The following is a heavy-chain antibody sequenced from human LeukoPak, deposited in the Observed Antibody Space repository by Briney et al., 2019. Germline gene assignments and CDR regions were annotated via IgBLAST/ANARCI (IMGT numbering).Heavy chain of an antibody. V-gene: IGHV4-39*01. D-gene: IGHD2-15*01. J-gene: IGHJ3*02. CDR1: GGSISSSGYN. CDR3: ARHSLIVEDAFDI. Sequence: PSETLSLTCTVSGGSISSSGYNWGWIRQPPGKGLEWIGSVHYSGSTYYNPSLKSRITISVDTSKTQFSLKLSSVTAADTAVYYCARHSLIVEDAFDIWGQGTMVTVS. CDR2: VHYSGST.